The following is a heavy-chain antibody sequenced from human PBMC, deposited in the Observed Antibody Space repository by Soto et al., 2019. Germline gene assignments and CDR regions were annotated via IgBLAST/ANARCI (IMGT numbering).Heavy chain of an antibody. Sequence: PGESLKISCKGSEYNFSTYWIAWVRQMPGKGLEWMGIIYPGDSDTRYSPSFQGQVTISADKSISTAHLQWSSLKASDTAMYYCAIQIRPYDSWSNEYYYYGLDVWGQGTTVTVSS. CDR2: IYPGDSDT. CDR3: AIQIRPYDSWSNEYYYYGLDV. D-gene: IGHD3-3*01. V-gene: IGHV5-51*01. CDR1: EYNFSTYW. J-gene: IGHJ6*02.